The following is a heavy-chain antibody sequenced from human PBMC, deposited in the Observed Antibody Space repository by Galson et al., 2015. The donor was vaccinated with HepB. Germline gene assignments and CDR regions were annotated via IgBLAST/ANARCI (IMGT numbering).Heavy chain of an antibody. Sequence: SGAEVKKPGESLKISCKGSGYSFTSYWIGWVRQMPGKGLEWMGIIYPGDSDTRYSPSFQGQVTISADKSISTAYLQWSSLKASDTAMYYCARLIPAAIPGDAFDIWGQGTMVTVSS. CDR2: IYPGDSDT. J-gene: IGHJ3*02. CDR1: GYSFTSYW. CDR3: ARLIPAAIPGDAFDI. V-gene: IGHV5-51*01. D-gene: IGHD2-2*02.